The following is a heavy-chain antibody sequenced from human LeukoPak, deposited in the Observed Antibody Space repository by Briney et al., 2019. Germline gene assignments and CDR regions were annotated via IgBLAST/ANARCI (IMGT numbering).Heavy chain of an antibody. CDR3: ARAPTANYYDSSGYYL. J-gene: IGHJ5*02. D-gene: IGHD3-22*01. V-gene: IGHV1-2*02. CDR1: GYTFSAYY. CDR2: ISPYSGGT. Sequence: ASVKVSCKASGYTFSAYYVHWVRQAPGQGLEWMGWISPYSGGTRYAQKSQGRVTLTSDTSISTAYLELTGLRSDDTAVYYCARAPTANYYDSSGYYLWGQGTLVTVSS.